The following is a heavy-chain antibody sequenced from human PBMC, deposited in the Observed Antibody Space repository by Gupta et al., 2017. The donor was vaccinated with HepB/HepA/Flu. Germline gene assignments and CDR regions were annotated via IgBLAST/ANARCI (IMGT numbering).Heavy chain of an antibody. CDR1: GFTFSSYS. CDR3: ASGLYWFDP. Sequence: EAQLVESGGGLIQPGGSLRLSCAAPGFTFSSYSMNWVRQAPGKGLEWVSYISSSGSTRYYADSVKGRFTISRDNAKNSLYLKVNSLRDEDTAIYYCASGLYWFDPWGQGTLVTVSS. D-gene: IGHD3/OR15-3a*01. V-gene: IGHV3-48*02. CDR2: ISSSGSTR. J-gene: IGHJ5*02.